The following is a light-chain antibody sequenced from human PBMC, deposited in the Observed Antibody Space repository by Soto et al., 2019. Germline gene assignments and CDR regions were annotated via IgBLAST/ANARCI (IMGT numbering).Light chain of an antibody. V-gene: IGLV1-40*01. CDR1: SSNIGAGYD. J-gene: IGLJ1*01. Sequence: QSVLPQPPSVSVAPGQRVTISCTGSSSNIGAGYDVHWYQQLPGTAPKLLIYGNSNRPSGVPDRFSGSKSGTSASLAITGLQAEDEADYYCQSYDSSLSAYVFGTGTKVTVL. CDR3: QSYDSSLSAYV. CDR2: GNS.